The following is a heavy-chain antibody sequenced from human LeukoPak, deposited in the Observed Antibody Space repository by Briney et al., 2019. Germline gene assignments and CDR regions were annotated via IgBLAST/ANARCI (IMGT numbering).Heavy chain of an antibody. J-gene: IGHJ3*02. CDR2: MYHSGSS. CDR1: DGSISSSNW. CDR3: ARGVLLWFGEYVLPRPDAFDI. D-gene: IGHD3-10*01. Sequence: SETLSLTCTVSDGSISSSNWWSWVRQSPGKGLEWIGEMYHSGSSNYNPSLQSRVTISVDKSNNQFFLQLSSVTAADTAVYYCARGVLLWFGEYVLPRPDAFDIWGQGTMVTVSS. V-gene: IGHV4-4*02.